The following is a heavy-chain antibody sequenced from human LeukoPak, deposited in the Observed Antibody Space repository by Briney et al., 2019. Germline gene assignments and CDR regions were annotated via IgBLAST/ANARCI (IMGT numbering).Heavy chain of an antibody. CDR3: ARDVLPPYYYSSGSYRADWFDP. Sequence: SVKVSCKASGGTFSSYAISWVRQAPGQGLEWMGRIIPIFGTANYAQKFQGRVTITTDESTSTAYMELSSLRSEDTAVYYCARDVLPPYYYSSGSYRADWFDPWGQGTLVTVSS. J-gene: IGHJ5*02. D-gene: IGHD3-10*01. V-gene: IGHV1-69*05. CDR2: IIPIFGTA. CDR1: GGTFSSYA.